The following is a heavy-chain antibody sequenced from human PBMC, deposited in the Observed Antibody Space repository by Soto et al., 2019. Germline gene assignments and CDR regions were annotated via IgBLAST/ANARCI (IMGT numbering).Heavy chain of an antibody. V-gene: IGHV1-18*04. CDR1: GYPFSSYG. J-gene: IGHJ4*02. D-gene: IGHD2-15*01. CDR3: ARLVVAGSPLDY. Sequence: QVHLVQSAAEVKKPGASVTVSCKASGYPFSSYGITWVRQAPGQGLEWMGWTSAFYGNSTYSEKFQGRVTMTIDTSTSTAYMDLTGLKSDDTAVYYCARLVVAGSPLDYWGQGTLVTVSS. CDR2: TSAFYGNS.